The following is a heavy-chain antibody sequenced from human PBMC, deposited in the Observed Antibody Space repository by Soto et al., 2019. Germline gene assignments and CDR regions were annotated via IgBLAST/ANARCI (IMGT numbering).Heavy chain of an antibody. Sequence: PSETLSLTCTVSGGSISSGGYYWSWIRQHPGKGLEWIGSIYYTGIANYNPSLQSRVTISTDTSKSQFSLELTSLTAADTAVYYCARQGGSGSYEYWYFDLWGRGALVTVSS. CDR2: IYYTGIA. D-gene: IGHD1-26*01. CDR3: ARQGGSGSYEYWYFDL. CDR1: GGSISSGGYY. V-gene: IGHV4-61*08. J-gene: IGHJ2*01.